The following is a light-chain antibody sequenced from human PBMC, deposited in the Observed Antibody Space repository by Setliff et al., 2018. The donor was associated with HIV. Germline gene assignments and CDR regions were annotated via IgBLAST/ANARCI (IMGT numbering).Light chain of an antibody. CDR1: SSDVGGYNY. CDR2: DVT. V-gene: IGLV2-14*01. J-gene: IGLJ2*01. CDR3: TSYTSSNTFL. Sequence: QSALAQPASVSGFPGQSITISCSGTSSDVGGYNYVSWYQQHPGKAPKLIICDVTKRPSGVPNRFSGSKSGNTASLTISGLQAEDEADYYCTSYTSSNTFLFGGGTKVTV.